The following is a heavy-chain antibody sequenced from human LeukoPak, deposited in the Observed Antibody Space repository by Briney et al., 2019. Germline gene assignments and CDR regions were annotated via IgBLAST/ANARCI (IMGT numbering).Heavy chain of an antibody. D-gene: IGHD4-17*01. V-gene: IGHV1-2*02. CDR3: ARAEYGDPYYFDY. CDR2: INPNSGGT. J-gene: IGHJ4*02. Sequence: GASVKVSCKASGYTFTGYYMHWVRQAPGQGLEWMGWINPNSGGTNYAQKFQGRVTMTRDTYISTAYMELSRLRSDDTAVYYCARAEYGDPYYFDYWGQGTLVTVSS. CDR1: GYTFTGYY.